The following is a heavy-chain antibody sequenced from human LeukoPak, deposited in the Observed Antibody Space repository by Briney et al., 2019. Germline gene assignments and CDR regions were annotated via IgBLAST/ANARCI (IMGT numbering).Heavy chain of an antibody. J-gene: IGHJ4*02. D-gene: IGHD4-17*01. Sequence: GGSLRLSCAASGFTFSSYWMSWVRQAPGKGLEWVAFIRYDGSNKYYADSVKGRFTISRDNSKNTLYLQMNSLRAEDTAVYYCAKDLYRYGDYALFDYWGQGTLVTVSS. V-gene: IGHV3-30*02. CDR2: IRYDGSNK. CDR1: GFTFSSYW. CDR3: AKDLYRYGDYALFDY.